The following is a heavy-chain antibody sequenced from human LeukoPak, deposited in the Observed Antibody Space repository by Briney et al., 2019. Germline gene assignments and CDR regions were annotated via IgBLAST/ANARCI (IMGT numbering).Heavy chain of an antibody. CDR2: ISGSRSYT. D-gene: IGHD2-21*02. J-gene: IGHJ6*02. V-gene: IGHV3-11*05. Sequence: NPGGSLRLSCAASGFTFSDFYMSWIRQAPGRGLELVSYISGSRSYTNYADSVKGRFTISRDNAENSVYLQMNSLRAEDTAIYYCVRDRLVTFPPFQPMDVWGQGTTVPVSS. CDR3: VRDRLVTFPPFQPMDV. CDR1: GFTFSDFY.